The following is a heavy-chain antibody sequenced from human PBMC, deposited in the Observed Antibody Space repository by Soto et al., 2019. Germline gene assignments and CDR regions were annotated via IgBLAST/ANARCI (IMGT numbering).Heavy chain of an antibody. CDR1: GFTFSNFA. CDR2: ISYDGNSK. V-gene: IGHV3-30*03. Sequence: QVQLVESGGGVVQPGGSLRVSCEASGFTFSNFAMHWVRQAPGKGLEWVATISYDGNSKFYSDSLKGRFTISRDNSKNTLYLQINNPRDEETDVYYCARRLAPAGPYGAFDIWGQGTMVTVSS. D-gene: IGHD6-13*01. J-gene: IGHJ3*02. CDR3: ARRLAPAGPYGAFDI.